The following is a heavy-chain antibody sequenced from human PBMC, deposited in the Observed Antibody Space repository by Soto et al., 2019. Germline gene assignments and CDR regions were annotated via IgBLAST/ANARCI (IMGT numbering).Heavy chain of an antibody. V-gene: IGHV3-23*01. J-gene: IGHJ4*02. CDR3: AKDRVLRAAAGSYDY. CDR2: ISGSGGSK. D-gene: IGHD6-13*01. Sequence: GGSLRLSCAASGFTFSSYAMSWVRQAPGKGLEWVSAISGSGGSKYYADSVKGRFTISRDNSKNTLYLQMNSLRAEDTAVYYCAKDRVLRAAAGSYDYWGQGTLVTVSS. CDR1: GFTFSSYA.